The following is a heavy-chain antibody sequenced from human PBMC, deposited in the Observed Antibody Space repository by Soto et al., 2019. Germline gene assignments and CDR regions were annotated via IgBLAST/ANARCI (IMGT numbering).Heavy chain of an antibody. CDR2: INHSGST. CDR3: ARDSGYSYGYRSRHYGMDV. D-gene: IGHD5-18*01. Sequence: ETLSLTCAVYGGSFSGYYWSWIRQPPGKGLEWIGEINHSGSTNYNPSLKSRVTISVDTSKNQFSLKLSSVTAADTAVYYCARDSGYSYGYRSRHYGMDVWGQGTTVTVSS. V-gene: IGHV4-34*01. CDR1: GGSFSGYY. J-gene: IGHJ6*02.